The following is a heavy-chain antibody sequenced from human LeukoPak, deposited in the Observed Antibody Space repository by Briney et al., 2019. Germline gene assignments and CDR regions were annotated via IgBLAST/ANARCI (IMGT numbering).Heavy chain of an antibody. V-gene: IGHV3-23*01. J-gene: IGHJ4*02. Sequence: GGSLRLSCAASGFTFSSYAMSWVRQAPGKGLEWVSAISGSGGSTYYADSVKGRFTISRDNAKNSLYLQMNSLRAEDTAVYYCASAEDYDSSGYYEDYWGRGTLVTVSS. CDR2: ISGSGGST. D-gene: IGHD3-22*01. CDR1: GFTFSSYA. CDR3: ASAEDYDSSGYYEDY.